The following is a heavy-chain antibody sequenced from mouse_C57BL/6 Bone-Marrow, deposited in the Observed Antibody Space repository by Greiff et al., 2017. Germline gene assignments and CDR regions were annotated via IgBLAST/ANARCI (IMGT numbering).Heavy chain of an antibody. J-gene: IGHJ2*01. CDR2: ISSGSSTL. CDR1: GFPFSDYG. D-gene: IGHD2-10*02. V-gene: IGHV5-17*01. Sequence: EVKLVESGGGLVTPGGSLKLSCAASGFPFSDYGMHWVRQAPEKGLEWVAYISSGSSTLYYADQVKGRFPISRDNAKNTLCLQMTCLRSEDTAMYYCARRDLVSRYYFDYWGQGTTLTVSS. CDR3: ARRDLVSRYYFDY.